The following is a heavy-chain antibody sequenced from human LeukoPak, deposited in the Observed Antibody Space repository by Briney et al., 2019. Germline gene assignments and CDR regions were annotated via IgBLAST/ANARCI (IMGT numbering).Heavy chain of an antibody. CDR3: ARGPVAGHFEY. Sequence: PGGSLRLSCAASGFTFSSYSIHWVRQAPGKGLEWVAVISYDGSDRYYADSVKGRFTISRDNSKKTLYLQMNSLRAEDTAIYYCARGPVAGHFEYWGQGTLVTVST. V-gene: IGHV3-30*04. CDR1: GFTFSSYS. D-gene: IGHD6-19*01. CDR2: ISYDGSDR. J-gene: IGHJ4*02.